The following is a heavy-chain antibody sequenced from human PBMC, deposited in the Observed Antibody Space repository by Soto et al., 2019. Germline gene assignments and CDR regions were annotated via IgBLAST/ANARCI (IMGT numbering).Heavy chain of an antibody. CDR1: GYTFAYYG. CDR3: ARDRQYEPLPY. V-gene: IGHV1-18*01. J-gene: IGHJ4*02. Sequence: QVQLVQSGTEVKKPGASVKVSCKASGYTFAYYGITWVRQAPGQPLEWMGWVSANNRVTNYAQKFQDRVTMTADTSTGTAYMELKSLSSDDTAMYVCARDRQYEPLPYWGQGTLVIV. CDR2: VSANNRVT. D-gene: IGHD2-8*01.